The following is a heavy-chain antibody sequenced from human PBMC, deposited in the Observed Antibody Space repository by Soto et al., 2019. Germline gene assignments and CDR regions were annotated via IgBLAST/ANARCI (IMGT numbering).Heavy chain of an antibody. CDR1: GFTFSSYA. V-gene: IGHV3-23*01. D-gene: IGHD3-22*01. CDR2: ISGSGGST. CDR3: SKDGLDYYDSSGYHDY. Sequence: EVQLLESGGGLVQPGGSLRLSCAASGFTFSSYAMSWVRQAPGKGLEWVSAISGSGGSTYYADSVKGRFTISRDNSKNTLYLQMNSLRAEDTAVYYCSKDGLDYYDSSGYHDYWGQGTLVTVSS. J-gene: IGHJ4*02.